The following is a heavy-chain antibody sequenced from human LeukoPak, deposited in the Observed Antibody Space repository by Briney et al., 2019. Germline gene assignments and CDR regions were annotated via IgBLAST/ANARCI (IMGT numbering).Heavy chain of an antibody. D-gene: IGHD1-1*01. J-gene: IGHJ6*03. CDR3: ARVKLEPYYYYYYMDV. V-gene: IGHV1-2*02. Sequence: ASVKVSCKASGYTFTGYYMHWVRQAPGQGLEWMGWINPNSGGTNHAQKFQGRVTMTRDTSISTAYMELSRLRSDDTAVYYCARVKLEPYYYYYYMDVWGKGTTVTVSS. CDR2: INPNSGGT. CDR1: GYTFTGYY.